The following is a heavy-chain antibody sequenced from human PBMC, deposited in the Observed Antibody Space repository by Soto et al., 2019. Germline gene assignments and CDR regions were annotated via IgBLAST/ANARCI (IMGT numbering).Heavy chain of an antibody. V-gene: IGHV1-2*04. CDR3: ARSKKGHYDFWSGYYDAFDI. CDR2: INPNSGGT. CDR1: GYTFTCYY. J-gene: IGHJ3*02. Sequence: ASVKVSCKASGYTFTCYYMHWVRQAPGQGLEWMGWINPNSGGTNYAQKFQGWVTMTRDTSISTAYMELSRLRSDDTAVYYCARSKKGHYDFWSGYYDAFDIWGQGTMVTVSS. D-gene: IGHD3-3*01.